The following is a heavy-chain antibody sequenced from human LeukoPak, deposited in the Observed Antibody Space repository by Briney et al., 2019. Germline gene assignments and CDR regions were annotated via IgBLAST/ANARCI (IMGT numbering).Heavy chain of an antibody. Sequence: KSSETLSLTCTVSGGSISSYYWSWIRQPPGKGLEWIGEINHGGSTNYNPSLKSRVTISVDTSKNQLSLKLSSVTAADTAVYYSARHRRLYQMSNRQPFDIWGRGTMVTVSS. J-gene: IGHJ3*02. CDR2: INHGGST. V-gene: IGHV4-34*01. CDR1: GGSISSYY. D-gene: IGHD2-2*01. CDR3: ARHRRLYQMSNRQPFDI.